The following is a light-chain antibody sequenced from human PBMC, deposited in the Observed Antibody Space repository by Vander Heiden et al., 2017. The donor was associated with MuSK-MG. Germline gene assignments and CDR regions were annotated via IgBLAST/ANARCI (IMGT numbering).Light chain of an antibody. J-gene: IGLJ3*02. CDR2: EDS. CDR3: QSFDTNVWV. Sequence: NFMLTQPHSVSESPGQTVTISCTRDSGGIAGYNVQWYQQRPGSAPTTVIYEDSQRPSGVPDRFSGSIDRSSNAASLTIAGLKTEDEADYYCQSFDTNVWVFGGGTKLTVL. CDR1: SGGIAGYN. V-gene: IGLV6-57*03.